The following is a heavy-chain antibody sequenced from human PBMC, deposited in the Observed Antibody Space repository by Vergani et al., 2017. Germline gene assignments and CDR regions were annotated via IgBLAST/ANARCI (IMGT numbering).Heavy chain of an antibody. J-gene: IGHJ4*02. CDR3: ASSYSSSSPGH. CDR2: IYSGGST. CDR1: GFTVSSNY. D-gene: IGHD6-13*01. Sequence: EVQLVESGGGLVQPGGSLRLSCAASGFTVSSNYMSWVRQAPGKGLEWVLVIYSGGSTYYADSVKGRFTISRDNSKNTLYLQMNSLRAEDTAVYYCASSYSSSSPGHWGQGTLVTVSS. V-gene: IGHV3-66*01.